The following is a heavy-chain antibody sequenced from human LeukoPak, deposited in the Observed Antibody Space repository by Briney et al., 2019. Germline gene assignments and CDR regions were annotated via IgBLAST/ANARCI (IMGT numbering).Heavy chain of an antibody. CDR1: GVSIGTYY. V-gene: IGHV4-59*08. CDR2: INYRGTT. J-gene: IGHJ4*02. D-gene: IGHD4-17*01. CDR3: ARLEDYVLEY. Sequence: PSETLSLTCSVCGVSIGTYYWRWVRQPPGKGLEWIGYINYRGTTSYNPSLKSRVTISVDTSKNQFFLNLRSATAADTAVYYCARLEDYVLEYWGLGTLVTVSS.